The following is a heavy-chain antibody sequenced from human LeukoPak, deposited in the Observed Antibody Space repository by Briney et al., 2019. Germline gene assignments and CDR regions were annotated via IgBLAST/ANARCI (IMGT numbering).Heavy chain of an antibody. CDR1: GYSFTSYW. V-gene: IGHV5-51*01. CDR3: ARHRYSSSWYNWFDP. D-gene: IGHD6-13*01. J-gene: IGHJ5*02. CDR2: IYPGDSDT. Sequence: GESLKISCEGSGYSFTSYWIGWVRQMPGKGLEWMGIIYPGDSDTRYSPSFQGQVTISADKSISTAYLQWSSLKASDTAMYYCARHRYSSSWYNWFDPWGQGTLVTVSS.